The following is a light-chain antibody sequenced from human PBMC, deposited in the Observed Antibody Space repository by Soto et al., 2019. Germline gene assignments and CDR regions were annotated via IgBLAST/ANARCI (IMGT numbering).Light chain of an antibody. V-gene: IGKV4-1*01. J-gene: IGKJ4*01. CDR3: QQYYGAPLT. Sequence: DIVMTQSPDSLAVSLGERATINCKSSQSLLYSLNNKNYLAGYQQKPGQPPKLLIDWASTREYGVPDRFTGSGSGTDFTLTISSLQAEDVAVYYCQQYYGAPLTFGGGTKVEIK. CDR1: QSLLYSLNNKNY. CDR2: WAS.